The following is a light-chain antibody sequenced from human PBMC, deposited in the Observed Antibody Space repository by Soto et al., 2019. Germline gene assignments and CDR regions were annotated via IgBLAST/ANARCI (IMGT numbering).Light chain of an antibody. CDR3: QQYHIYSGK. CDR2: KAS. Sequence: DIQMTQSPSTVSASVGDRVTITCRASQTIDSWLALYPQRPGKPPNLLIYKASTLTSGVPSRFSGSRSGTEFTLTINSLQPDDFATYYCQQYHIYSGKFGQGTK. V-gene: IGKV1-5*03. J-gene: IGKJ1*01. CDR1: QTIDSW.